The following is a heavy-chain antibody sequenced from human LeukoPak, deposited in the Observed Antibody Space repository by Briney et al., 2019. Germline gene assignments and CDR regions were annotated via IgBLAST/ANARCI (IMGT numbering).Heavy chain of an antibody. CDR1: GYTFTSYG. Sequence: ASVKVSCKASGYTFTSYGISWVRQAPGQGLEWMGWLSAYNGNTNYAQKLQGRVTMTTDTSTSTAYMELRSLRSDDTAVYCCARGAYYYDSSGFDYWGQGTLVTVSS. CDR3: ARGAYYYDSSGFDY. J-gene: IGHJ4*02. D-gene: IGHD3-22*01. V-gene: IGHV1-18*01. CDR2: LSAYNGNT.